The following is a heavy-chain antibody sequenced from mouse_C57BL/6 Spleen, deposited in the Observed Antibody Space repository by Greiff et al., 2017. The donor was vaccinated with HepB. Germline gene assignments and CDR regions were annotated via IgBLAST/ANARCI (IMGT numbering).Heavy chain of an antibody. Sequence: LVESGAELVKPGASVKISCKASGYAFSSYWMNWVKQRPGKGLEWIGQIYPGDGDTNYNGKFKGKATLTADKSSSTAYMQLSSLTSEDSAVYFCARGYYYGSSPLYAMDYWGQGTSVTVSS. CDR3: ARGYYYGSSPLYAMDY. D-gene: IGHD1-1*01. V-gene: IGHV1-80*01. CDR2: IYPGDGDT. J-gene: IGHJ4*01. CDR1: GYAFSSYW.